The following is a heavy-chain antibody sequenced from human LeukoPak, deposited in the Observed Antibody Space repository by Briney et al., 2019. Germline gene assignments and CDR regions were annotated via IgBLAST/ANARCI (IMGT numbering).Heavy chain of an antibody. Sequence: SETLSLTCTVSGGSISSSSYYWGWIRQPPGKGLEWIGSIYCSGSTYYNPSLKSRVTISVDTSKNQFSLKLSSVTAADTAVYYCASYYGDYGDYWGQGTLVTVSS. D-gene: IGHD4-17*01. V-gene: IGHV4-39*01. CDR2: IYCSGST. J-gene: IGHJ4*02. CDR3: ASYYGDYGDY. CDR1: GGSISSSSYY.